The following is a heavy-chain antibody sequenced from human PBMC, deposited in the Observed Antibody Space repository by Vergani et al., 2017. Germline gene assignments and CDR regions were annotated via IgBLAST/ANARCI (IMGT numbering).Heavy chain of an antibody. J-gene: IGHJ4*02. CDR1: GFTFSSYS. Sequence: EVQLVESGGGLVKPGGSLRLSCAASGFTFSSYSMNWVRQAPGKGLEWVSYISSSGSTIYYADSVKGRFTISRDNAKNSLYLQMNSLRAEDTAVYYCAVMGGDGSGWPDYWGQGTLVTVSS. D-gene: IGHD6-19*01. CDR3: AVMGGDGSGWPDY. V-gene: IGHV3-21*05. CDR2: ISSSGSTI.